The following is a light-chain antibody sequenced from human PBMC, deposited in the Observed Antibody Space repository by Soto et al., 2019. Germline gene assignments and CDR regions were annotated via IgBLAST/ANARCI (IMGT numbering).Light chain of an antibody. Sequence: EIVLTQSPGTLSLSPGERATLSCRASQSISSSYLAWYQQKPGQAPRLLIFGASRRATGIPDRFSGSGSGTDFTLNISRLEPEDFAVYFCQQYGRSSYTFVQGTKLEIK. CDR3: QQYGRSSYT. V-gene: IGKV3-20*01. CDR2: GAS. J-gene: IGKJ2*01. CDR1: QSISSSY.